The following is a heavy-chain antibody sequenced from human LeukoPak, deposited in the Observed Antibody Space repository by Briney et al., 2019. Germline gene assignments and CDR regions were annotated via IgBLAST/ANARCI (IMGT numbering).Heavy chain of an antibody. CDR3: TKDITAGGLDY. CDR1: GFTFSTYW. CDR2: INNDGSRT. Sequence: PGGSLRLSCAASGFTFSTYWMHWVRQVPGKGLVWVSRINNDGSRTTYADSVKGRFTISRDNAKNSLYLQMNSLRTDDTALYYCTKDITAGGLDYWGQGTLVTVSS. V-gene: IGHV3-74*01. D-gene: IGHD6-13*01. J-gene: IGHJ4*02.